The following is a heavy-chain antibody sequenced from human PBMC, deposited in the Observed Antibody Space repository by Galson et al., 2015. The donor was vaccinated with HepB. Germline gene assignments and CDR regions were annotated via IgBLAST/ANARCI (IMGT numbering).Heavy chain of an antibody. D-gene: IGHD4-17*01. J-gene: IGHJ3*02. V-gene: IGHV1-8*01. CDR3: ARRASSAVTISDAFDM. Sequence: SVKVSCKASGYSLTSYDINWVRQATGRGLEWMGWMNPNSSNSDYPQNFQGRVTMTRNTSISTVYMELSSLRSEDTAVYYCARRASSAVTISDAFDMWGQGTMVTVSS. CDR1: GYSLTSYD. CDR2: MNPNSSNS.